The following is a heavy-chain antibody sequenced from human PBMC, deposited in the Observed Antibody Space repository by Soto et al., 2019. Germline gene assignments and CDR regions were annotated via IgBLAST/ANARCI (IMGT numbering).Heavy chain of an antibody. Sequence: GASVKVSCKASGGTFSSYAISCVRQAPGQGLEWMGGIIPIFGTANYAQKFQGRVTITADKSTSTAYMELSSLRSEDTAVYYCARDPRSRGSGSYYYYYYYGMDVWGQGTTVTVSS. D-gene: IGHD3-10*01. CDR2: IIPIFGTA. CDR3: ARDPRSRGSGSYYYYYYYGMDV. J-gene: IGHJ6*02. V-gene: IGHV1-69*06. CDR1: GGTFSSYA.